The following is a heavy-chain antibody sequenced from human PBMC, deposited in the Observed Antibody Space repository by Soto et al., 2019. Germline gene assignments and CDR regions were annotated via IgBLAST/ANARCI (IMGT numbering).Heavy chain of an antibody. D-gene: IGHD6-6*01. J-gene: IGHJ6*03. Sequence: EVQLAESGGGLAQPGGSLRLSCAASGFTLSGYAMDWVRQAPWKGLEYVSGISSNGVGTYYANSVQVRFTISRDNSKNTVYLQMGRLRPEDMAVYYCARRARPDFYYMDVWGKGTTVTV. CDR3: ARRARPDFYYMDV. CDR2: ISSNGVGT. CDR1: GFTLSGYA. V-gene: IGHV3-64*01.